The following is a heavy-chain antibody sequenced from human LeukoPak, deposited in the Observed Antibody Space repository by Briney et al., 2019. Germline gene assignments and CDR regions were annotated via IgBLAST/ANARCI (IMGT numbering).Heavy chain of an antibody. Sequence: GASVKVSCKASGYTFTSYGISWVRQAPGQGLEWMGWISAYNGNTNYAQKLQGRVTMTTDTSTRTAYMELRSLRSDDTAVYYCARTPRGQLVRVSPLFDYWGQGTLVTVSS. D-gene: IGHD6-6*01. V-gene: IGHV1-18*01. CDR2: ISAYNGNT. CDR1: GYTFTSYG. CDR3: ARTPRGQLVRVSPLFDY. J-gene: IGHJ4*02.